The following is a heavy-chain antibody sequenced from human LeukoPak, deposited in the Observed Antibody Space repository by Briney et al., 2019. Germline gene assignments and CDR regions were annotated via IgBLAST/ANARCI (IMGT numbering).Heavy chain of an antibody. J-gene: IGHJ4*02. CDR2: ISYDGSNK. CDR1: GFTFSSYG. CDR3: IQQWLLDY. Sequence: PGRSLRLSCAASGFTFSSYGMHWVRQAPGKGLEWVVVISYDGSNKYYADSVKGRFTISRDNSKNTLYLQMNSLRAEDTAVYYCIQQWLLDYWGQGTLVTVSS. V-gene: IGHV3-30*03. D-gene: IGHD6-19*01.